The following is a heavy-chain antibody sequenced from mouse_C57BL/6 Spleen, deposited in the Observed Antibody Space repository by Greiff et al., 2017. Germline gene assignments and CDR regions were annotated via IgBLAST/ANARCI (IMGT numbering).Heavy chain of an antibody. CDR1: GYTFTSYW. D-gene: IGHD4-1*01. V-gene: IGHV1-52*01. J-gene: IGHJ3*01. Sequence: QVQLQQPGAELVRPGSSVKLSCKASGYTFTSYWMHWVKQRPIQGLEWIGNIDPSDSDTHYNQKFKDKATLTVDKYSSTAYMQLSSLTSEDSAVYYCARSLTGTGFAYWGQGTLVTVSA. CDR2: IDPSDSDT. CDR3: ARSLTGTGFAY.